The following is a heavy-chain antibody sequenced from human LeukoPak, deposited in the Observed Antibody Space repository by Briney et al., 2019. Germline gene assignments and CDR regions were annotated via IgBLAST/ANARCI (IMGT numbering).Heavy chain of an antibody. Sequence: SETLSLTCTVSGGSISNYYWSWIRQPPGKGLEWIGYIYNSGSTSYNPSLKSRVTISLDTSQNQFSLKLSSLTAADTAVYYCARGAVAAAGRTFDFWGQGTLVTVSS. CDR1: GGSISNYY. CDR2: IYNSGST. CDR3: ARGAVAAAGRTFDF. D-gene: IGHD6-13*01. V-gene: IGHV4-59*01. J-gene: IGHJ4*02.